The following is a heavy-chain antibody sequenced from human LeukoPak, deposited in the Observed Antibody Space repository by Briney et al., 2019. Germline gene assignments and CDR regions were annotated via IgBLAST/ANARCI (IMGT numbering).Heavy chain of an antibody. Sequence: SETLSLTCAVYGGSFSGYYWSWIRQPRGKGREGIGSSSYTGSSYYNRSLRSRVIMSIDTSKNQVSLQLSTVTAADTAVYFCARANPLGYCSGGSCYSGGKYYFDYWGQGTLVTVSS. CDR2: SSYTGSS. CDR1: GGSFSGYY. J-gene: IGHJ4*02. V-gene: IGHV4-34*01. CDR3: ARANPLGYCSGGSCYSGGKYYFDY. D-gene: IGHD2-15*01.